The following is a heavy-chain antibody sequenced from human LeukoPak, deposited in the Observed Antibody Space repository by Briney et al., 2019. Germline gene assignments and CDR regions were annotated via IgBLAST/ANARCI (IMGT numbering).Heavy chain of an antibody. D-gene: IGHD1-26*01. V-gene: IGHV4-4*07. J-gene: IGHJ3*02. Sequence: PSETLSLTCTVSGDSISSYYWSWIRQPAGKGLEWIGRIYTSGSTNYNPSLKSRVTMSVDTSKNQFSLKLSSVTAADTAVYYCAREGIVGATICAFDIWGQGTMVTVSS. CDR1: GDSISSYY. CDR3: AREGIVGATICAFDI. CDR2: IYTSGST.